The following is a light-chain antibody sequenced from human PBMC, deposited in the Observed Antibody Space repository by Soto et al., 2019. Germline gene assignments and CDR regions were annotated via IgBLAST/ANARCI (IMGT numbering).Light chain of an antibody. CDR1: QSISSY. CDR2: AAS. J-gene: IGKJ1*01. CDR3: QQYGSSPRT. V-gene: IGKV1-39*01. Sequence: DIQMTQSPSSPSASVGDRVTITCRASQSISSYLNWYQQKPGKAPKLLIYAASSLQSGVPSRFSGSGPGTDFTLTISSLEPEDFAVYYCQQYGSSPRTFGQGTKVDIK.